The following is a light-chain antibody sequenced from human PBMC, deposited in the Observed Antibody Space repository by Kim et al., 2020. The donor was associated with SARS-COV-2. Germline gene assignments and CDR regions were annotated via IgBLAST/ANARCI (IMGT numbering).Light chain of an antibody. Sequence: ASVGDRVAITCRASQTIKTYLNWYQQKPGKAPKRLIYATSTLQSGVPSRFSGSGSETDFTLTISSLQDEDFATYYCQQGFASPWTFGRGTKVDIK. CDR2: ATS. J-gene: IGKJ1*01. V-gene: IGKV1-39*01. CDR3: QQGFASPWT. CDR1: QTIKTY.